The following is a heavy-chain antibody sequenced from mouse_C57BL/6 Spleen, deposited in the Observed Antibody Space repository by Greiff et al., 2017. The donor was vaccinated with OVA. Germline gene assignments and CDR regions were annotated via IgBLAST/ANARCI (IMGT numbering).Heavy chain of an antibody. Sequence: QVQLQQPGAELVKPGASVKLSCKASGYTFTSYWMQWVKQRPGQGLEWIGEIDPSDSYTNYNQKFKGKATLTVDPSSSTAYMQLSSLTSEDSAVYYCARGGPLYYFDYWGQGTTLTVSS. CDR3: ARGGPLYYFDY. CDR2: IDPSDSYT. J-gene: IGHJ2*01. V-gene: IGHV1-50*01. CDR1: GYTFTSYW.